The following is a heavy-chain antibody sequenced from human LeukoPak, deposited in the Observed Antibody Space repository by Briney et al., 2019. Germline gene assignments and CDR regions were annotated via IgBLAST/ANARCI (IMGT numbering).Heavy chain of an antibody. J-gene: IGHJ5*02. CDR3: ARGPQGRGDWFDP. CDR1: GGSFSGYY. D-gene: IGHD1-26*01. Sequence: SETLSLTCAVYGGSFSGYYWSWIRQPPGKGLEWIGEINHSGSTNYNPSLKSRVTISVDTSKNQFSLKLSSVTAADTAVYYCARGPQGRGDWFDPWGQGTLVTVSS. CDR2: INHSGST. V-gene: IGHV4-34*01.